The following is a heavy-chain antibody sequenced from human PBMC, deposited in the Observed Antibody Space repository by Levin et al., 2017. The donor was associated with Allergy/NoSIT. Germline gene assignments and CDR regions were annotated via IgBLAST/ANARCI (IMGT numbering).Heavy chain of an antibody. J-gene: IGHJ6*02. D-gene: IGHD1-26*01. CDR3: ARDRGMVAGTSVGDCNGMGV. V-gene: IGHV3-9*01. Sequence: GGSLRLSCAASGFTFDDYAMHWVRQVPGKGPEWVACITYNSGSAAYADSVKGRFTISRDNARSSLYLQMNSLQPEDTALYYCARDRGMVAGTSVGDCNGMGVWGQGTAVVVSS. CDR2: ITYNSGSA. CDR1: GFTFDDYA.